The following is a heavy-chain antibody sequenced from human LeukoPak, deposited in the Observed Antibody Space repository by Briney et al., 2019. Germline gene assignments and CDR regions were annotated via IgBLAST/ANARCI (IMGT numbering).Heavy chain of an antibody. CDR2: MNPNSDNT. CDR3: ARGNGMDV. CDR1: EYTFSSYE. V-gene: IGHV1-8*01. Sequence: GASVKVSCKAPEYTFSSYEINWVRQATGQGLEWMGWMNPNSDNTGYAQKFQGRVTMTRNTSISTAYMELSSLRFDDTAVYYCARGNGMDVRGQGTTVTVS. J-gene: IGHJ6*02.